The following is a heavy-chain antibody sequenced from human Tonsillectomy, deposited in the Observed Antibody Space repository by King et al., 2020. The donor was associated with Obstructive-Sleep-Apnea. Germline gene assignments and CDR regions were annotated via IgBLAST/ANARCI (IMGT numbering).Heavy chain of an antibody. CDR2: IFYSGST. CDR3: ARGRITMVRGVRGDWFDP. J-gene: IGHJ5*02. Sequence: QLQESGPGLVKPSQTLSLTCTVSGGSISSDDYYWSWIRQHPGKGLEWIGDIFYSGSTYYKPSLKSRVTMSVDTSKNQFSLKLSSVTAADTAVYYCARGRITMVRGVRGDWFDPWGQGTLVTVSS. D-gene: IGHD3-10*01. CDR1: GGSISSDDYY. V-gene: IGHV4-31*03.